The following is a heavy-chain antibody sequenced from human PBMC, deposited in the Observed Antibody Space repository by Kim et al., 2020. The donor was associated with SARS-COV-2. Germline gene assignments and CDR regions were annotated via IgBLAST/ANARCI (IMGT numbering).Heavy chain of an antibody. J-gene: IGHJ4*02. CDR3: AKAIGYSYGTEIDY. CDR2: ISYDGSNK. V-gene: IGHV3-30*18. D-gene: IGHD5-18*01. CDR1: GFTFSSYG. Sequence: GGSLRLSCAASGFTFSSYGMHWVRQAPGKGLEWVAVISYDGSNKYYADSVKGRFTISRDNSKNTLYLQMNSLRAEDTAVYYCAKAIGYSYGTEIDYWGQGTLVTVSS.